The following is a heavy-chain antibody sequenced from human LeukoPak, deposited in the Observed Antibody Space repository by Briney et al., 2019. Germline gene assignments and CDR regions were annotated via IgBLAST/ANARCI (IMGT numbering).Heavy chain of an antibody. CDR2: IKQDGSEK. Sequence: GGSLRLSCAASGFTFSSYWMSWVRQAPGKGLEWVANIKQDGSEKYYVDSVKGRFTISRDNAKNSLYLQMNSLRAEDTAVYYCARGPLIWGCLTFYFDYWGQGTLVTVSS. D-gene: IGHD3-10*01. J-gene: IGHJ4*02. CDR1: GFTFSSYW. V-gene: IGHV3-7*01. CDR3: ARGPLIWGCLTFYFDY.